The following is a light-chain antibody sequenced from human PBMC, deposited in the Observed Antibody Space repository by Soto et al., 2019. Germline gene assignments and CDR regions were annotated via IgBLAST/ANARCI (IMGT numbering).Light chain of an antibody. V-gene: IGLV2-8*01. CDR2: EDS. Sequence: QSARTQPPSASGSPGQSVTISCTGTSSDVGGYDYVSWYQQHPGKAPKLMIYEDSERPSGVPDRFSGSKSGNTASLTVSGLQAEDEADYYCSSYAGSNNLHVVFGGGTKLTVL. CDR3: SSYAGSNNLHVV. J-gene: IGLJ2*01. CDR1: SSDVGGYDY.